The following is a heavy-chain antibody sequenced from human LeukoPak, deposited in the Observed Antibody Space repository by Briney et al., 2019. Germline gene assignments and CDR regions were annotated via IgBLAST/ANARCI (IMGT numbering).Heavy chain of an antibody. Sequence: GGSLRLSCAASGFTFSSYAMHWVRQAPGKGLEWVAVISYDGSNKYYADSVKGRFTISRDNSKNTLYLQMNSLRAEDTAVYYCALWFGELLYPPWSTSDYWGQGTLVTVSS. CDR2: ISYDGSNK. D-gene: IGHD3-10*01. V-gene: IGHV3-30-3*01. CDR3: ALWFGELLYPPWSTSDY. CDR1: GFTFSSYA. J-gene: IGHJ4*02.